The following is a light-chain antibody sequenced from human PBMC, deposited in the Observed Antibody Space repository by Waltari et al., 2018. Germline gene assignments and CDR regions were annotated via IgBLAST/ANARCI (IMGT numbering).Light chain of an antibody. CDR3: QQYYSIPLT. CDR2: WAS. Sequence: DIGMTQSPDSLAVSLGERATINCKSRQSVLYSSNNNNYLAWYQQKPGQPPKLLIYWASTRESGVPDRFSGSGSGTDFTLTISSLQAEDVAVYYCQQYYSIPLTFGGGTKVEIK. J-gene: IGKJ4*01. CDR1: QSVLYSSNNNNY. V-gene: IGKV4-1*01.